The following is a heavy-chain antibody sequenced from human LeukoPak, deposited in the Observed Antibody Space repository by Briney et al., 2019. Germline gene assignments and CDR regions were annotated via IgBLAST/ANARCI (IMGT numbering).Heavy chain of an antibody. J-gene: IGHJ4*02. D-gene: IGHD6-19*01. CDR1: GFTFDDSA. V-gene: IGHV3-43*02. CDR3: ANASGWLPVY. CDR2: IYGHGGST. Sequence: GGSLRLSCTTSGFTFDDSALHWFRQAPGKGLEWVSLIYGHGGSTFYADSVKGRFTISRDNNKNSLYLQMNSLRTEDTAVYCCANASGWLPVYWGQGTLVTVSS.